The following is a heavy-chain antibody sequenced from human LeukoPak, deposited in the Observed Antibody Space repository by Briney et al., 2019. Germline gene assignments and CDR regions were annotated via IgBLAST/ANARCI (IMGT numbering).Heavy chain of an antibody. D-gene: IGHD3-22*01. CDR3: AKDYHYNSSEYAFDI. CDR1: GFTFSGSA. CDR2: IHSGGST. V-gene: IGHV3-53*01. J-gene: IGHJ3*02. Sequence: GGSLRLSCAASGFTFSGSAMHWVRQASGKGLEWVSVIHSGGSTYYADSVKGRFTISRDNSKNTLYLQMNSLRAEDTAVYYCAKDYHYNSSEYAFDIWGQGTMVTVSS.